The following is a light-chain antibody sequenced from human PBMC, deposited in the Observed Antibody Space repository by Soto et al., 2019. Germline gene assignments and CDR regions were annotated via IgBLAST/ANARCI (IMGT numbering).Light chain of an antibody. CDR2: YDD. CDR1: SFNIGKNA. V-gene: IGLV1-36*01. CDR3: GVWDDSLNALV. J-gene: IGLJ3*02. Sequence: QAVVTQAPSVSEAPRQRVTISCSGSSFNIGKNAVSWYQHLPGKSPKLLISYDDLRPSGVSDRFSGSKSGTSASLAISGLQFEDEGDYYCGVWDDSLNALVFDGGTKLTVL.